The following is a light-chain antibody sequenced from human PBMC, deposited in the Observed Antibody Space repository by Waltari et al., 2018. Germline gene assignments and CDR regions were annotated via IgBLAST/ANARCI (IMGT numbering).Light chain of an antibody. CDR2: GAS. V-gene: IGKV3-20*01. Sequence: EILLTQSHGSLPSSPGERVTLSGRASHSVSRALAWYQQKPGQAPRLLIFGASNRATGIPDRFSGSGSETDFCITISRLEPEDFAVYYCQHYVRLPATFGRGTKVEIK. CDR3: QHYVRLPAT. CDR1: HSVSRA. J-gene: IGKJ1*01.